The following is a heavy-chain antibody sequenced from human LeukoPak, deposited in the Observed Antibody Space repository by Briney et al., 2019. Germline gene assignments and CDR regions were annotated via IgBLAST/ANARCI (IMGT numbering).Heavy chain of an antibody. J-gene: IGHJ3*02. CDR2: IYPGYSDT. Sequence: GESLKISCKGSGYSFTSYWIGWVRQMPGKGLEWMGIIYPGYSDTRYSPSFQGQVTISADKSISTASLQWSSLKASDTAMYYCARAPDLDIVVVYDAFDIWGQGTMVTVSS. CDR1: GYSFTSYW. CDR3: ARAPDLDIVVVYDAFDI. V-gene: IGHV5-51*01. D-gene: IGHD2-2*01.